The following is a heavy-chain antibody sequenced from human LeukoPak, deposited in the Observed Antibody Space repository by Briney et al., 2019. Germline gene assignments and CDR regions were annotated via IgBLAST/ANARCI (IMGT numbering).Heavy chain of an antibody. CDR3: AKSWIQLWGLIDY. D-gene: IGHD5-18*01. V-gene: IGHV3-30*02. CDR2: IRYDGSNK. J-gene: IGHJ4*02. CDR1: GFTFSSYG. Sequence: GSLRLSCAASGFTFSSYGMHWVRQAPGKGLEWVAFIRYDGSNKYYADSVKGRFTISRDNSKNTLYLQMNSLRAEDTAVYYCAKSWIQLWGLIDYWGQGTLVTVSS.